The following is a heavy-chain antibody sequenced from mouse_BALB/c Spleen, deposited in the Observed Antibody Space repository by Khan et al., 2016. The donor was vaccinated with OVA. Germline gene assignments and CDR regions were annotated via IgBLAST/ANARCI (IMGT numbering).Heavy chain of an antibody. J-gene: IGHJ2*01. CDR3: ARSGYGSLGY. Sequence: QVQLQQSGPVLVKPGASVKMSCKASGYTFTDYIINWVRQRTGQGLEWIGQIYPGSGSTYYNEKFKGKATLTADNSSNTAYMQLRSLTSEDSAVYFCARSGYGSLGYWGQGTTLTVSS. CDR2: IYPGSGST. V-gene: IGHV1-77*01. D-gene: IGHD1-1*01. CDR1: GYTFTDYI.